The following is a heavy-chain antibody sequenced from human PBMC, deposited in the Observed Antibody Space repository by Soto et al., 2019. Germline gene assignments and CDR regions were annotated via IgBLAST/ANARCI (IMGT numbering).Heavy chain of an antibody. CDR1: GFTFSKYA. D-gene: IGHD2-2*02. Sequence: LRLSCAASGFTFSKYAMTWVRQAPGKGLEWISGINGNGDSTYYADSVKGRFTISRDNSKNTLHLQMNSLRAEDSAVYYCAQQRYCATTRCYTPSFYYGLDAWGQGTTVTVSS. CDR3: AQQRYCATTRCYTPSFYYGLDA. V-gene: IGHV3-23*01. CDR2: INGNGDST. J-gene: IGHJ6*02.